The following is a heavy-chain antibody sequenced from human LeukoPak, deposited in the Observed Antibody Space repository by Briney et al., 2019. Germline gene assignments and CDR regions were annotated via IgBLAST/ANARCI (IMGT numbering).Heavy chain of an antibody. J-gene: IGHJ4*02. Sequence: GGSLRLSCAASGFTFSSYAMSWVRQAPGKRLEWVSAISGSGGSTYYADSVKGRFTISRDNSKNTLYLQMNSLRAEDTAVYYCAKSDSSGYYYSHFPFDYWGQGTLVTVSS. CDR1: GFTFSSYA. V-gene: IGHV3-23*01. CDR3: AKSDSSGYYYSHFPFDY. D-gene: IGHD3-22*01. CDR2: ISGSGGST.